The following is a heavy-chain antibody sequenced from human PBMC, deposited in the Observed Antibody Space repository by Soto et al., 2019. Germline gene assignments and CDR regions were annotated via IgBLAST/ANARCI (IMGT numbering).Heavy chain of an antibody. CDR2: IIPTVGIA. V-gene: IGHV1-69*04. CDR1: GYTFINYY. Sequence: SVKVSCKASGYTFINYYIHWVRQAPGQGLEWMGRIIPTVGIASYTQKFQGRVTITADKSTSTAYMELSSLRSEDTAVYYCAREGYDILTALRDYYYYMDVWGKGTTVTVSS. D-gene: IGHD3-9*01. J-gene: IGHJ6*03. CDR3: AREGYDILTALRDYYYYMDV.